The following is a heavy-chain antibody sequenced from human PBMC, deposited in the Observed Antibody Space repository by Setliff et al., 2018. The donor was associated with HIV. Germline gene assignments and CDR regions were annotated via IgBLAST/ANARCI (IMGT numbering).Heavy chain of an antibody. Sequence: ASVKVSCKGTGYSFEDYDMNWVRQAPRQGLEWKGYINTNTGNPTYAQGFTGRFVFSFDTSVTTAYLQITALRTDDTAVYFCSRVGTQSEFWSGYRLGDFDLLGRGTLLTVSS. D-gene: IGHD3-3*01. CDR3: SRVGTQSEFWSGYRLGDFDL. CDR1: GYSFEDYD. CDR2: INTNTGNP. J-gene: IGHJ2*01. V-gene: IGHV7-4-1*02.